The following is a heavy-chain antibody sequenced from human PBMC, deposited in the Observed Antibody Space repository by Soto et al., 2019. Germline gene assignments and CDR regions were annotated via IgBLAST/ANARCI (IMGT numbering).Heavy chain of an antibody. J-gene: IGHJ6*02. CDR2: IIPIFGTA. V-gene: IGHV1-69*13. Sequence: SVKVDCKSSGGPLSRYAISWVRQAPGQGLEWRGGIIPIFGTANYAQKFHGRVTITADESTSTAYMELSSLRSEETAVYYCARDWGELYYYDSSGYPQPRHYYYGMDVWGQGTTVTVSS. D-gene: IGHD3-22*01. CDR3: ARDWGELYYYDSSGYPQPRHYYYGMDV. CDR1: GGPLSRYA.